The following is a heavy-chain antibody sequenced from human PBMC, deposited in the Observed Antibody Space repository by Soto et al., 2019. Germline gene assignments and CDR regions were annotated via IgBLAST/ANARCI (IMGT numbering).Heavy chain of an antibody. CDR2: ISAYNGNT. J-gene: IGHJ5*02. D-gene: IGHD2-15*01. CDR1: GYTFTSYA. Sequence: ASVKVSCKASGYTFTSYAMHWVRQAPGQGLEWMGWISAYNGNTNYAQKLQGRVTMTTDTSTSTAYMELRSLRSDDTAVYYCARDHRIGWFDPWGQGTLVTVSS. V-gene: IGHV1-18*01. CDR3: ARDHRIGWFDP.